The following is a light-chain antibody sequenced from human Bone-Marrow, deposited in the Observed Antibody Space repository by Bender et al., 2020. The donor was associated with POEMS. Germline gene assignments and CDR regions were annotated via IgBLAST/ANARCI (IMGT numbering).Light chain of an antibody. CDR3: AVWDDSLNGWV. CDR2: SSH. CDR1: SSNIGSQY. J-gene: IGLJ3*02. Sequence: QSVLTQPPSVSGTPGQRVTISCSGSSSNIGSQYVYWYQQLPGTAPRLLIYSSHRRPSEVPDRFSGSRSGTSASLAISGLQSEDEADYYCAVWDDSLNGWVFGGGTKLTVL. V-gene: IGLV1-44*01.